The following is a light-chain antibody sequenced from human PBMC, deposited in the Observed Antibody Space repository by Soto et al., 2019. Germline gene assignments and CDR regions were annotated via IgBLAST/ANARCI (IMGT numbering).Light chain of an antibody. CDR1: QSISIY. J-gene: IGKJ1*01. CDR3: QQSYNIPRAT. CDR2: AAS. Sequence: DIQMTQSPSSLSASVEDRVIITCRASQSISIYLNWYQQKPGKAPKVLIYAASSLQSGVPPRFSGSGSGTDFTLTISSLQPEDFATYFCQQSYNIPRATFGQGTKVDIK. V-gene: IGKV1-39*01.